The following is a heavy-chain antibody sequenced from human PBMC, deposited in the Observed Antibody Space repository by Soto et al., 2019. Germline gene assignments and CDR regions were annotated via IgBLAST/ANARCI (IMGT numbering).Heavy chain of an antibody. Sequence: SETLSLTCTVSGGSISSYYWSWIRQPPGTGLEWIGYIYYSGSTNYNPSLKSRVAISVDTSKNQFSLKLSSVTAADTAVYYCAGDYDILTGLSYWGQGTLVTVSS. V-gene: IGHV4-59*01. CDR1: GGSISSYY. CDR3: AGDYDILTGLSY. CDR2: IYYSGST. J-gene: IGHJ4*02. D-gene: IGHD3-9*01.